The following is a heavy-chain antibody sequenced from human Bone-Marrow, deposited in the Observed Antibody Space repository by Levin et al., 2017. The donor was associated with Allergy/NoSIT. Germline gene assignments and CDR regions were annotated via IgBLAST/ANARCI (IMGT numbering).Heavy chain of an antibody. CDR3: ATSIAAAGTMYYYYYGMDV. V-gene: IGHV3-53*01. CDR1: GFTVSSNY. D-gene: IGHD6-13*01. J-gene: IGHJ6*02. CDR2: IYSGGST. Sequence: GESLKISCAASGFTVSSNYMSWVRQAPGKGLEWVSVIYSGGSTYYADSVKGRFTISRDNSKNTLYLQMNSLRAEDTAVYYCATSIAAAGTMYYYYYGMDVWGQGTTVTVSS.